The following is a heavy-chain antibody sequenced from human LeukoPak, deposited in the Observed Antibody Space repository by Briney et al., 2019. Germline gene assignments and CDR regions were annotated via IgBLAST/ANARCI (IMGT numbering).Heavy chain of an antibody. CDR3: ASRAGGYSAFDY. J-gene: IGHJ4*02. D-gene: IGHD4-23*01. CDR2: IIPIFGTA. Sequence: ASVKASCKASGGTFSSYAISWVRQAPGQGLEWMGGIIPIFGTANYAQKFQGRVTITADESTSTAYMELSSLRSEDTAVYYCASRAGGYSAFDYWGQGTLVTVSS. CDR1: GGTFSSYA. V-gene: IGHV1-69*13.